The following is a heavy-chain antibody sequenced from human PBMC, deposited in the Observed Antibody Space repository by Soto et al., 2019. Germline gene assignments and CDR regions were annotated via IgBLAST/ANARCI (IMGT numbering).Heavy chain of an antibody. D-gene: IGHD5-12*01. V-gene: IGHV1-2*04. CDR2: INPNSGGT. CDR1: GYTYTGNY. CDR3: AIDFGRRGYGGNSSGMAV. J-gene: IGHJ6*02. Sequence: SVKVTCTDSGYTYTGNYRHWVRQAPGQGLEWMGWINPNSGGTNYAQKFQGWVTMTRDTSISTAYMELSRLRSDDTAVYYFAIDFGRRGYGGNSSGMAVWGQGTTVTVSS.